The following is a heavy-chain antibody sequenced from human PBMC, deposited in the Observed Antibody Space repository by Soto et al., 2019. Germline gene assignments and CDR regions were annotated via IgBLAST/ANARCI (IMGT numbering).Heavy chain of an antibody. CDR2: VDTSGIT. V-gene: IGHV4-34*01. CDR3: AISPHYYYYGMDV. CDR1: GGSLSDYS. Sequence: PSETLSLTCAVYGGSLSDYSWTWIRQAPRRGLEWIGEVDTSGITNYNPSLESRVTFSIDTSNSQFSLRLSSVTAADTAVYYCAISPHYYYYGMDVWGQGTTVTVSS. J-gene: IGHJ6*02.